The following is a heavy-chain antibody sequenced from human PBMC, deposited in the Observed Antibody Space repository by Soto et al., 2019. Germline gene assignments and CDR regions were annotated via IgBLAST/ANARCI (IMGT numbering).Heavy chain of an antibody. V-gene: IGHV1-46*03. CDR3: ATEAGDSEAFDI. Sequence: QVQLVQSGAEVKKPGDSVKISCKTFGYTFTRFYIHWVRQAPGHGLEWMGIVNSSGNVTSFAPKFQGRVNTTRDTSRGTVYMDLGSLKSDDTAVYYCATEAGDSEAFDIWGQGTVVTVSS. J-gene: IGHJ3*02. CDR1: GYTFTRFY. D-gene: IGHD4-17*01. CDR2: VNSSGNVT.